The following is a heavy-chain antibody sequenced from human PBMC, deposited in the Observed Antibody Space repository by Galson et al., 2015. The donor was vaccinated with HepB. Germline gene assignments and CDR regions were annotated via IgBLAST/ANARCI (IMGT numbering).Heavy chain of an antibody. J-gene: IGHJ4*02. CDR3: ARDNEAAEGFDY. CDR2: INTNTGNP. Sequence: GGTFTSYAMNWVRQAPGQGLEWMGWINTNTGNPAYAQAFTGRFVFSLDTSVSTTYLQISSLEAEDTAVYYCARDNEAAEGFDYWGQGTLVTVST. CDR1: GGTFTSYA. D-gene: IGHD6-13*01. V-gene: IGHV7-4-1*02.